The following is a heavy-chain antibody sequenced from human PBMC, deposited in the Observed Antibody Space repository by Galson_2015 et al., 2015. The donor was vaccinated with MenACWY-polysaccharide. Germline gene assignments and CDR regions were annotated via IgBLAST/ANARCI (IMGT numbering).Heavy chain of an antibody. CDR2: ISYHGSNR. D-gene: IGHD2/OR15-2a*01. J-gene: IGHJ1*01. CDR3: ARGAAYCNGTGCYKGGYFQD. V-gene: IGHV3-30-3*01. CDR1: GFTFSSYA. Sequence: SLRLSCAASGFTFSSYAMHWVRQAPGKGLEWVTTISYHGSNRYYADSVKGRFTISRDNSKNTLYLQMNSLRAEDTAVYYCARGAAYCNGTGCYKGGYFQDWGQGTLVTVSS.